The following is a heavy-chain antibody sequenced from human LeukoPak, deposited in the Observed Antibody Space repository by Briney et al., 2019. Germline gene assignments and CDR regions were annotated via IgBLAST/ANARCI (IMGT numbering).Heavy chain of an antibody. CDR3: AREYSGYGWVDY. CDR1: GGSISSSSYH. V-gene: IGHV4-39*01. Sequence: PSETLSLTCTVSGGSISSSSYHWGWIRQPPGKGLEWIGSMSYSRSTYYNPSLKSRFTISVDTSKNQFSLKLSSVTAADTAVYYCAREYSGYGWVDYWGQGTLVTVSS. CDR2: MSYSRST. D-gene: IGHD5-12*01. J-gene: IGHJ4*02.